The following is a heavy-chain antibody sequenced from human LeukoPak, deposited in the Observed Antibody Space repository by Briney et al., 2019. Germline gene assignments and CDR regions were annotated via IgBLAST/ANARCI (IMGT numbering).Heavy chain of an antibody. D-gene: IGHD2-2*01. V-gene: IGHV5-51*01. Sequence: GESPKISCKGSGYSFTSYWIGWVRQMPGKGLEWMGIIYHGDSDTRYSPSFQGQVTISADKSISTAYLQWSSLKASDTAVYYCARWLAHCSSASCYQPFDYWGQGTLVTVSS. CDR3: ARWLAHCSSASCYQPFDY. CDR1: GYSFTSYW. J-gene: IGHJ4*02. CDR2: IYHGDSDT.